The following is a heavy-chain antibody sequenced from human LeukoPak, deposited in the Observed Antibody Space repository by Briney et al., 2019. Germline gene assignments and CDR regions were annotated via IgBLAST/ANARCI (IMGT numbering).Heavy chain of an antibody. CDR1: GYTFTSYG. D-gene: IGHD3-3*01. Sequence: ASVKVSCKASGYTFTSYGISWVRQAPGQGLEWMGWISAYKGNTNYAQKLQGRVTMTTDTSTSTAYMELRSLRSDDTAVYYCARARYYDFWSGYYPYYYYYYYMDVWGKGTTVTVSS. V-gene: IGHV1-18*01. CDR2: ISAYKGNT. CDR3: ARARYYDFWSGYYPYYYYYYYMDV. J-gene: IGHJ6*03.